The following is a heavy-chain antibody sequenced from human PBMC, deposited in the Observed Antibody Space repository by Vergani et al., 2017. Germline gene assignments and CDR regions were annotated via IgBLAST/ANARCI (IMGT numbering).Heavy chain of an antibody. V-gene: IGHV4-4*03. CDR1: GGSISSSNR. CDR3: ARSYGSGSYQYYFDY. D-gene: IGHD3-10*01. Sequence: QVQLQESGPGLVKPPGSLSLTCAVSGGSISSSNRWSWVRQPPGKGLEWIGEIYHSGSTNYNPALKSRVTISVDKSKNQFSLKLSSVTAADTAVYYCARSYGSGSYQYYFDYWGQGTLVTVSS. J-gene: IGHJ4*02. CDR2: IYHSGST.